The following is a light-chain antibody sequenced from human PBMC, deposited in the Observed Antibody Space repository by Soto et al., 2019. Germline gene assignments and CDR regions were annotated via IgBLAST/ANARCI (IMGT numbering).Light chain of an antibody. V-gene: IGKV3D-15*01. CDR2: DGS. Sequence: EIVMTQSPATLSVSPGESVTLSCRASQNIGRDLAWYLQKPGQVPRLLIYDGSNRASGIPGRFSGTGSGTEFTLTISSLQSEDFAVYYCQQYDNWPWTFGQGTKVDIK. CDR3: QQYDNWPWT. J-gene: IGKJ1*01. CDR1: QNIGRD.